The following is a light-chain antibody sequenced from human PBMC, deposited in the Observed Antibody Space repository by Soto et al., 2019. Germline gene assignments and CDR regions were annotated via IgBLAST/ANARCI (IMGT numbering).Light chain of an antibody. Sequence: ESVLTQSPGTLSLSPGERATLSCRASQNIKSNYLAWYRQNPGQAPRLLIYGASNRAAGVPDRFSGSGSGTDFTLTITRLEPDDSAVYYCHHYDSSPPYTFGQGTKVDIK. CDR2: GAS. V-gene: IGKV3-20*01. CDR3: HHYDSSPPYT. J-gene: IGKJ2*01. CDR1: QNIKSNY.